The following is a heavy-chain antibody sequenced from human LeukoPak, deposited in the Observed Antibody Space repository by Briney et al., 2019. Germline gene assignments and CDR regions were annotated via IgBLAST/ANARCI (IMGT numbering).Heavy chain of an antibody. CDR1: GYTFTSYD. D-gene: IGHD1-1*01. CDR2: MNPNSGYS. J-gene: IGHJ5*02. CDR3: ARCKTGSLGNWFDL. V-gene: IGHV1-8*01. Sequence: ASVKVSCKASGYTFTSYDINWVRQATGQGLEWMGWMNPNSGYSGYAQKFQARVTMARNTSISTAYMELSNLRFEDTAVYYCARCKTGSLGNWFDLWGQGPLVTVSS.